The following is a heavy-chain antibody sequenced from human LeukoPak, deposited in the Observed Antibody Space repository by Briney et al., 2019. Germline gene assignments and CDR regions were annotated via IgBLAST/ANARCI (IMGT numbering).Heavy chain of an antibody. CDR1: GGSFSGFY. D-gene: IGHD3-22*01. CDR2: INHSGST. Sequence: PSETLSVTCDVYGGSFSGFYWSLIRQPPRKGLELIGEINHSGSTNYNPSLKSRVTISVDTSKNQFSLQLSSVTAADTAVYYCAREKRTIVLRPSDSSGYSRPFDYWGQGTLVTVSS. V-gene: IGHV4-34*01. J-gene: IGHJ4*02. CDR3: AREKRTIVLRPSDSSGYSRPFDY.